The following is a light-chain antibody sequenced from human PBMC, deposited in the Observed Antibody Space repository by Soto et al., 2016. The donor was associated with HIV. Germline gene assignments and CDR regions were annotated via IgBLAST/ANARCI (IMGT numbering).Light chain of an antibody. CDR3: QQYHSSPPWT. CDR1: QTINTY. J-gene: IGKJ1*01. CDR2: AAS. V-gene: IGKV1-27*01. Sequence: DIQMTQSPSSLSASVGDRVTITCRASQTINTYLAWHQQKPGKGPKLLIYAASTLEPGVPSRFSGSGSGTNYTLTISSLQPEDFATYYCQQYHSSPPWTFGQGTKV.